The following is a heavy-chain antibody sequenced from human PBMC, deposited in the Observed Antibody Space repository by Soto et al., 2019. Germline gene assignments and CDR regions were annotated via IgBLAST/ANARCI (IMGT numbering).Heavy chain of an antibody. CDR1: GFTFSSYA. Sequence: GGSLRLSCAASGFTFSSYAMSWVRQAPGKGLEWVSAISGSDGSSTSYADSVKGRFTISRDNAKNTLYLQMNSLRAEDTAVYYCVRTSLVVAAATREDYWGQGTLVTVSS. D-gene: IGHD2-15*01. J-gene: IGHJ4*02. V-gene: IGHV3-23*01. CDR3: VRTSLVVAAATREDY. CDR2: ISGSDGSST.